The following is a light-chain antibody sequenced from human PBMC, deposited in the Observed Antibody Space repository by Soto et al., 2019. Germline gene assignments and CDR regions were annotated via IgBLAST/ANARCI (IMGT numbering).Light chain of an antibody. CDR1: QSVSSN. CDR2: GAS. Sequence: EIVMTQAPATLSVSPGERATLSYTPSQSVSSNLAWYQQKPGQAPRLLIYGASTRATGIPARFSGSGSGTELTLTISNLQSEDFAVYFCQQYHTWPPITFGQGTRLEIK. CDR3: QQYHTWPPIT. J-gene: IGKJ5*01. V-gene: IGKV3-15*01.